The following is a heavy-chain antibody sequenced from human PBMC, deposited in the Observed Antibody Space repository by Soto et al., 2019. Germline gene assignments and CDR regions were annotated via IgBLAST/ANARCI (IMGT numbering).Heavy chain of an antibody. D-gene: IGHD4-17*01. J-gene: IGHJ3*02. CDR3: AISVYYGDYVGDAFDI. CDR1: GYTFTSYG. Sequence: QVQLVQSGAEVKKPGASVKVSCKASGYTFTSYGISWVRQAPGQGIEWMGWISAYNGNTNYAQKLQGRVTMTTDTSTSTAYMELSSLRSDDTALYYCAISVYYGDYVGDAFDIWGQGTMVTVSS. CDR2: ISAYNGNT. V-gene: IGHV1-18*01.